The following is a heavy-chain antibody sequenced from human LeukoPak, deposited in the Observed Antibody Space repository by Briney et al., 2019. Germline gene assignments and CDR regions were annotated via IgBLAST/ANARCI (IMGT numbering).Heavy chain of an antibody. J-gene: IGHJ6*03. CDR2: IIPIFGTA. CDR3: ARDRRAAGHYYMDV. CDR1: GGTFSIYA. D-gene: IGHD6-13*01. V-gene: IGHV1-69*05. Sequence: SVRVSCRASGGTFSIYAISWVRQAPGQGLEWMGGIIPIFGTANYAQKFQGRVTITTDESTSTAYMELSSLRSEDTAVYYCARDRRAAGHYYMDVWGKGTTVTVSS.